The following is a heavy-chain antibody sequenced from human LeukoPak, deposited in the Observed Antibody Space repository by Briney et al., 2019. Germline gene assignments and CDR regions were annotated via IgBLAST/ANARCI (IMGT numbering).Heavy chain of an antibody. CDR2: IIPIFGTA. CDR1: GGTFSSYA. Sequence: SVKVSCKASGGTFSSYAISWVRQAPGQGLEWMGRIIPIFGTANYAQKFQGRVTITTDESTSTAYMELSSLRSEDTAVYYCAREIEGIAARYYFDYWGQGTRVTVSS. CDR3: AREIEGIAARYYFDY. D-gene: IGHD6-6*01. V-gene: IGHV1-69*05. J-gene: IGHJ4*02.